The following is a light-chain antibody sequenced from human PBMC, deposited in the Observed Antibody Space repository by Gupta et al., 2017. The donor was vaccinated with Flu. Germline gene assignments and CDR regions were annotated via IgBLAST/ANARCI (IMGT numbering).Light chain of an antibody. CDR2: EVG. J-gene: IGLJ3*02. CDR1: SSDIGSYNR. Sequence: QSALTQPPSVSGSPGQSVTLSCTGSSSDIGSYNRVSWYQQPPGTAPKLIIYEVGNRPSGVPDRFSGSKSGNTASLTISGLQAEDEADYYCSSYTSSSPPVVFGGGTKLTVL. V-gene: IGLV2-18*02. CDR3: SSYTSSSPPVV.